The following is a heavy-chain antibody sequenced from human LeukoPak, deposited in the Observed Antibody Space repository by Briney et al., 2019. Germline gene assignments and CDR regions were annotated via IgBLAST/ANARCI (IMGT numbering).Heavy chain of an antibody. CDR1: GGSISSGSYY. D-gene: IGHD4-17*01. CDR2: IYYSGST. Sequence: SETLSLTCTVSGGSISSGSYYWSWIRQPPGKGLEWIGYIYYSGSTNYNPSLKSRVTISVDTSKNQFSLKLSSVTAADTAVYYCASGDYGDYEYYYYGMDVWGQGTTVTVSS. V-gene: IGHV4-61*01. J-gene: IGHJ6*02. CDR3: ASGDYGDYEYYYYGMDV.